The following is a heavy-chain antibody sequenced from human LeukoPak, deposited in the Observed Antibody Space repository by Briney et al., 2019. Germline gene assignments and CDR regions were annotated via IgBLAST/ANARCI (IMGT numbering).Heavy chain of an antibody. CDR1: GFTFSSYA. Sequence: PGGSLRLSCAASGFTFSSYAMHWVRQAPGKGLEWMAVISYDGSNKYYADSVKGRFTISRDNSKNTLYLQMNSLRAEDTAVYYCAGDRDYYDSSGSPWDWGQGTLVTVSS. CDR2: ISYDGSNK. CDR3: AGDRDYYDSSGSPWD. J-gene: IGHJ4*02. V-gene: IGHV3-30-3*01. D-gene: IGHD3-22*01.